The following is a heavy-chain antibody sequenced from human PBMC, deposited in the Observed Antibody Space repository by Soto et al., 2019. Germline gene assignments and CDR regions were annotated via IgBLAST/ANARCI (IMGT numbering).Heavy chain of an antibody. D-gene: IGHD3-10*01. CDR2: ISYDGSNK. J-gene: IGHJ4*02. Sequence: GSLRLSCSASGFTFSSYAMHWVRQAPGKGLEWVAVISYDGSNKYYADSVKGRFTISRDNSKNTLYLQMNSLRAEDTAVYYCARSTVGMVRGVIYPYYFDYWGQGT. V-gene: IGHV3-30-3*01. CDR3: ARSTVGMVRGVIYPYYFDY. CDR1: GFTFSSYA.